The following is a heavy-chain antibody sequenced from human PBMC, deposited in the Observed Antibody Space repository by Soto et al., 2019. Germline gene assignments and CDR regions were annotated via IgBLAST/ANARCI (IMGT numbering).Heavy chain of an antibody. CDR2: IYYSGST. CDR1: GGSISSSSYY. Sequence: ALETLSLTCTVSGGSISSSSYYWGWIRQPPGKGLEWIGSIYYSGSTYYNPSLKSRVTISVDTSKNQFSLKLSSVTAADTAVYYCASNGDYSSPFDYWGQGTLVTVSS. J-gene: IGHJ4*02. D-gene: IGHD6-13*01. V-gene: IGHV4-39*01. CDR3: ASNGDYSSPFDY.